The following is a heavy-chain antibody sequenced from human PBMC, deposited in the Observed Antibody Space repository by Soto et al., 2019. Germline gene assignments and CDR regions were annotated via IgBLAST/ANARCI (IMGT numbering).Heavy chain of an antibody. CDR1: GFTFSRYW. CDR3: ARLPVDTVTSLDY. J-gene: IGHJ4*02. D-gene: IGHD5-18*01. CDR2: INSDGSSI. V-gene: IGHV3-74*01. Sequence: EVQLVESGGDLVQPGGFLRLSCATSGFTFSRYWMHWVRQVPGKGLVWVSRINSDGSSIRYSDSVKGRFTISRDNAKHTLYLQMNSLRVVESAGYYCARLPVDTVTSLDYWGQGTLVTVSS.